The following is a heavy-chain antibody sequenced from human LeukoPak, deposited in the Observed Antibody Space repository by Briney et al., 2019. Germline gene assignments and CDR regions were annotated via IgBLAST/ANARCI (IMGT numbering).Heavy chain of an antibody. CDR3: ARLNSPGWFDP. CDR2: IYYSGST. V-gene: IGHV4-39*01. J-gene: IGHJ5*02. Sequence: SETLSLTCTVSGVSISSSNSYWGWIRQPPGKGLEWIGSIYYSGSTYYSPSLKSRLTISVDTSKNQFSLKLSSVTAADTAVYYCARLNSPGWFDPWGQGTLVTVSS. CDR1: GVSISSSNSY.